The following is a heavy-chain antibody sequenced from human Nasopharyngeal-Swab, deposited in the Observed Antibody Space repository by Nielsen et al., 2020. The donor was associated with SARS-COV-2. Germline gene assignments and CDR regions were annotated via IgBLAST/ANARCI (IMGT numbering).Heavy chain of an antibody. CDR2: IYYSGST. CDR1: GGSISSSSYY. V-gene: IGHV4-39*01. Sequence: SETLSLTCTVSGGSISSSSYYWGWIRQPPGKGLEWIGSIYYSGSTYYNPSLKSRVTISVDTPKNQFSLKLSSVTAADTAVYYCARRIAVAGTGALDYWGQGTLVTVSS. CDR3: ARRIAVAGTGALDY. J-gene: IGHJ4*02. D-gene: IGHD6-19*01.